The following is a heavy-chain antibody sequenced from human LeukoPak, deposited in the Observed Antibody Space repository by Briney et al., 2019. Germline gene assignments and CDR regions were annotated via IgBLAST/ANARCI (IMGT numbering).Heavy chain of an antibody. CDR3: TLGDPYGSGSYFDY. V-gene: IGHV3-15*01. CDR2: IKSKTDGGTT. D-gene: IGHD3-10*01. CDR1: GFTFSNAW. J-gene: IGHJ4*02. Sequence: PGGSLRLSCAASGFTFSNAWMSWVRQAPGKGLEWVGRIKSKTDGGTTDYAAPVKGRFTISRDDSKNTLYLQMNSLKTEDTAVYHCTLGDPYGSGSYFDYWGQGTLVTVSA.